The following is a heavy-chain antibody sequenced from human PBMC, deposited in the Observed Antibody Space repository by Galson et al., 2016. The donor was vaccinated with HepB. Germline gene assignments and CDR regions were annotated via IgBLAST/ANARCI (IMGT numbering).Heavy chain of an antibody. Sequence: SLRLSCAASGFTFSTYGMHWVRQAPRSGLEWVAITSYDGSNKHYADPVKGRFTISRDNSKNKLYLQMNTLRAEDTAVYYCAKGRDYLLREIDYWGQGTLVTVSS. CDR1: GFTFSTYG. CDR3: AKGRDYLLREIDY. CDR2: TSYDGSNK. D-gene: IGHD3-10*01. J-gene: IGHJ4*02. V-gene: IGHV3-30*18.